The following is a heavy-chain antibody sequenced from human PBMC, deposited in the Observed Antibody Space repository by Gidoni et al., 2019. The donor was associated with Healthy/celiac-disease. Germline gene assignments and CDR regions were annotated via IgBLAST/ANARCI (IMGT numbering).Heavy chain of an antibody. J-gene: IGHJ6*02. V-gene: IGHV5-51*01. CDR1: GYSFTSYS. CDR3: ARLDYFYGMDV. CDR2: IYPGYADT. Sequence: EVELVQSGTEGPKPGESLKTSCAGSGYSFTSYSIGWVRQMPGKGLEWVGIIYPGYADTRYNPSFQGQGTITADKSSNTAYLQWSSLKASDTAMYYCARLDYFYGMDVWGQGTTVTVSS.